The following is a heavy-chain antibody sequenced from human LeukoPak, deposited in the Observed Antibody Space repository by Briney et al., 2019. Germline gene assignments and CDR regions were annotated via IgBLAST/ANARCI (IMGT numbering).Heavy chain of an antibody. CDR3: ARVLYGDYSMDV. CDR1: GYTFTSYG. CDR2: ISAYNGNT. D-gene: IGHD4-17*01. V-gene: IGHV1-18*01. J-gene: IGHJ6*02. Sequence: ASVKVSCKASGYTFTSYGISWVRQAPGQGLEWMGWISAYNGNTNYAQKLQGRVTMTTDTSTSTAYMELRSLRSDDTAVYYSARVLYGDYSMDVWGQGTTVTVSS.